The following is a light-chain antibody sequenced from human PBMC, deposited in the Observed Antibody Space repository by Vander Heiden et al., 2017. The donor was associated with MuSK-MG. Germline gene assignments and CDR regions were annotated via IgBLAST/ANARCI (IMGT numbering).Light chain of an antibody. J-gene: IGKJ5*01. V-gene: IGKV3-20*01. CDR2: GAS. CDR1: QSVSSSY. Sequence: EIVLTQSPGTLSLSPGERATLSCRASQSVSSSYLAWYQQKPGQAPRLLIYGASSRATGIPDRFSGSGSGTDFTLTISRLEPEDFAVYYCQQDCSSITFGQGTLLEIK. CDR3: QQDCSSIT.